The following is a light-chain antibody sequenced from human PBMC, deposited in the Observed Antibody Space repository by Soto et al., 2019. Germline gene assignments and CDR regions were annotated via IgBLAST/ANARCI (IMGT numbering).Light chain of an antibody. Sequence: TQSPSTLSASEGERATLSCRASQSVSSYLAWYQQKAGQAPRLLIYDASNRATGIPARFSGSGSGTDFTLTISSLEHEDFEVYYCQQRSNWVTFGQGTRLEI. CDR2: DAS. CDR1: QSVSSY. J-gene: IGKJ5*01. CDR3: QQRSNWVT. V-gene: IGKV3-11*01.